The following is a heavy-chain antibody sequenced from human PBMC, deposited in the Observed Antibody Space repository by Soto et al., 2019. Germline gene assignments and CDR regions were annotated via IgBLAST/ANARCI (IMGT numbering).Heavy chain of an antibody. J-gene: IGHJ3*01. Sequence: DVQLVESGGGLIQPGESLRLSCAAFGFTISGKKYVAWVRQAPGKVLEWVSALYDLDGSFYAASVKGRFTASSDSSKTTVYLQMNELRQDDTDVYDCASWHEREPAYDVWGQGTTVNVSS. CDR3: ASWHEREPAYDV. D-gene: IGHD1-1*01. CDR2: LYDLDGS. CDR1: GFTISGKKY. V-gene: IGHV3-53*01.